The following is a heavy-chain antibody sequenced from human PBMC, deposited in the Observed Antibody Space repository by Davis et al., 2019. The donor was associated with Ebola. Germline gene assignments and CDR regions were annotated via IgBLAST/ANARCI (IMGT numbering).Heavy chain of an antibody. V-gene: IGHV3-21*01. CDR3: ARVSTSSGNFYYYMDV. D-gene: IGHD6-6*01. J-gene: IGHJ6*03. CDR2: TSSSSDYI. Sequence: GESLKISCAASGFAFSNYWMSWVRQAPGKGLEWVSSTSSSSDYIYYADSVKGRFTISKDNAKKSLYLQMNSLRAEDTAVYYCARVSTSSGNFYYYMDVWGKGTTVTVSS. CDR1: GFAFSNYW.